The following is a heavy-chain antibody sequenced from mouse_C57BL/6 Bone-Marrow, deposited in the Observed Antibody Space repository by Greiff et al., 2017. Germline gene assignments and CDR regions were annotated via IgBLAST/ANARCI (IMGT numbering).Heavy chain of an antibody. CDR1: GFSFTSYG. V-gene: IGHV2-2*01. D-gene: IGHD2-2*01. Sequence: QVQLQQSGPGLVQPSQSLSITCTVSGFSFTSYGVHWVRQSPGKGLEWLGVVWSGGSTDYNAAFISRLSISKDNSNSQVFFRMNSLQADDTAIYYCARKDYGYDYAMDYWGQGTSVTVSS. CDR2: VWSGGST. CDR3: ARKDYGYDYAMDY. J-gene: IGHJ4*01.